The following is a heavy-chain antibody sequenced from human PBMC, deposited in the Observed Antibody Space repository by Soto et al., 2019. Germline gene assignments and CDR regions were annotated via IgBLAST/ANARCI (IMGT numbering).Heavy chain of an antibody. V-gene: IGHV2-5*02. CDR3: VEGQPGPISGH. CDR1: GFSFSTSGVG. CDR2: IYWDDDK. J-gene: IGHJ1*01. Sequence: QITLRESGPTLVKPTQTLTLTCTFSGFSFSTSGVGVGWIRQTPGKALEWLALIYWDDDKRYSPSLKSRLTITKVTSKNQVVLTMTNMDPVDTATYYCVEGQPGPISGHWGQGTLVTVSS. D-gene: IGHD2-2*01.